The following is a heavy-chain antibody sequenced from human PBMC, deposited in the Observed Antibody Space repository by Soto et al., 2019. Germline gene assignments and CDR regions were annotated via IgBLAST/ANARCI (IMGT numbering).Heavy chain of an antibody. D-gene: IGHD2-15*01. V-gene: IGHV3-30-3*01. CDR1: GFTFSSYA. CDR3: ARVGVAAHY. CDR2: ISYDGSNK. J-gene: IGHJ4*01. Sequence: QVQLVESGGGVVQPRRSLRLSCAASGFTFSSYAMHWVRQAPGKGLEWVAVISYDGSNKYYADSVKGRFTISRDNSRNTLYLHMNSLRAEETAVYYFARVGVAAHYWGHGNLVTVSS.